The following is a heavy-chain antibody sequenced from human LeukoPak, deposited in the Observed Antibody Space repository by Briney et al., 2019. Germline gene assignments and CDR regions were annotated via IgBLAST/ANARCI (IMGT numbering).Heavy chain of an antibody. Sequence: GGSLRLSCAASGFTFSSYAMSWVRQAPGKGLEWVSAISGSGGSTYYADSVKGRFTISRDNSKNTLYLQMNSLRAEDTAVYYCAKDWPVSGDHYSPFDYWGQRTLVTVSS. CDR2: ISGSGGST. D-gene: IGHD4-11*01. CDR1: GFTFSSYA. V-gene: IGHV3-23*01. J-gene: IGHJ4*02. CDR3: AKDWPVSGDHYSPFDY.